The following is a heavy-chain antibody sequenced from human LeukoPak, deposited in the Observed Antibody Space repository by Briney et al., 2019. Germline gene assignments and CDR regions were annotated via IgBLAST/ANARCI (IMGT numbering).Heavy chain of an antibody. V-gene: IGHV4-34*01. J-gene: IGHJ5*02. CDR3: ARGGGLRRSWLDL. Sequence: SETLSLTCGVEYGALSGCYWTWIRQPPGKGLEWIGEIHHSGDSNYNASLNSRVTISLDTSKNQFSLKLTSMTAADTAMYLCARGGGLRRSWLDLWGQGTLVTVSS. D-gene: IGHD3-10*01. CDR1: YGALSGCY. CDR2: IHHSGDS.